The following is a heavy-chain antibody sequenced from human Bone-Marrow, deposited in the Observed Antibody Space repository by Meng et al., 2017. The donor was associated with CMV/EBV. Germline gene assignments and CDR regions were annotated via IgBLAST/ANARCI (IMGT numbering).Heavy chain of an antibody. CDR1: GYTFTSYY. Sequence: ASVKVSCKASGYTFTSYYMHWVRQAPGQGLEWMGIINPSGGSTSYAQKFQGRVTMTRDTSTSTVYMELSSLRSEDTAVYYCARSNYELVVPAAKHPGGGYYYGMDVWGQGTTVTVSS. V-gene: IGHV1-46*01. D-gene: IGHD2-2*01. CDR2: INPSGGST. J-gene: IGHJ6*02. CDR3: ARSNYELVVPAAKHPGGGYYYGMDV.